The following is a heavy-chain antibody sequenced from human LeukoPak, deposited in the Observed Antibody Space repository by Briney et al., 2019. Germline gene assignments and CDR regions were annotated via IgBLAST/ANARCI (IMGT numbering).Heavy chain of an antibody. CDR1: GFTFSSYW. V-gene: IGHV3-7*01. Sequence: GGSLRLSCAASGFTFSSYWMSWVRQAPGKGLEWVANIKQDGSEKYYVDSVKGRFTISRDNAKNSLYLQMNSLRAEDTAVYYCAREGRGGESGFDYWGQGTLVTVSS. J-gene: IGHJ4*02. CDR3: AREGRGGESGFDY. CDR2: IKQDGSEK. D-gene: IGHD3-10*01.